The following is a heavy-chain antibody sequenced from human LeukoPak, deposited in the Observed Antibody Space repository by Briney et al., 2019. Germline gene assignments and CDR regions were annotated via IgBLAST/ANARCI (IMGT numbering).Heavy chain of an antibody. J-gene: IGHJ5*02. CDR3: ASTYYYGSGSYLNWFDP. Sequence: SETLSLTCTVSGGSISSYYWSWIRQPPGKGLEWIGYIYYSGSTNYNPSLKSRVTISVDTSKNQFSLKLSSVTAADTAAYYCASTYYYGSGSYLNWFDPWGQGTLVTVSS. V-gene: IGHV4-59*01. CDR2: IYYSGST. D-gene: IGHD3-10*01. CDR1: GGSISSYY.